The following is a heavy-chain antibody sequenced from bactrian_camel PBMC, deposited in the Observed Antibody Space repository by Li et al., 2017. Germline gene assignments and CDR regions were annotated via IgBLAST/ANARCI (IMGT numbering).Heavy chain of an antibody. Sequence: HVQLVESGGSSVQAGGSLKLSCVVSGYPFNRACLGWFRQAPRAEREGVGYIYLDDGQTYYSDDVKGRFTISQDLSKNELYLEMNSLKPEDTAAYYCAARRVGSIDCHRGSWSAGTLAVEGTQYYWGRGTQVTVS. CDR1: GYPFNRAC. V-gene: IGHV3S6*01. CDR2: IYLDDGQT. J-gene: IGHJ4*01. D-gene: IGHD1*01. CDR3: AARRVGSIDCHRGSWSAGTLAVEGTQYY.